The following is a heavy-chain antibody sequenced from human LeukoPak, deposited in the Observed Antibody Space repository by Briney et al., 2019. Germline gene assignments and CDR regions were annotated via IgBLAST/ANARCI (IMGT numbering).Heavy chain of an antibody. Sequence: GGSLRLSCAASGFTFSSYAMHWVRQAPGKGLEWVAVISYDGSNKYYADSVKGRFTISRDNSKNTLYLQMNSLRAEDTAVYYCAREESYCGGDLFRPWGLIRCWFDPWGQGTLVTVSS. D-gene: IGHD2-21*02. J-gene: IGHJ5*02. CDR2: ISYDGSNK. CDR1: GFTFSSYA. V-gene: IGHV3-30-3*01. CDR3: AREESYCGGDLFRPWGLIRCWFDP.